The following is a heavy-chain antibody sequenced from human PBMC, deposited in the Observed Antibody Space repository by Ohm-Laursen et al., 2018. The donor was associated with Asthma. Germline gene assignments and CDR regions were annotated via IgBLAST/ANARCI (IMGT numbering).Heavy chain of an antibody. CDR3: ARFYDSSGYYYLDY. Sequence: TPSLTCTVSGGSISSYYWSWIRQPPGKGLEWIGYIYYSGSTNYNPSLKSRVTISVDTSKNQFSLKLSSVTAADTAVYYCARFYDSSGYYYLDYWGQGTLVTVSS. D-gene: IGHD3-22*01. CDR2: IYYSGST. V-gene: IGHV4-59*01. CDR1: GGSISSYY. J-gene: IGHJ4*02.